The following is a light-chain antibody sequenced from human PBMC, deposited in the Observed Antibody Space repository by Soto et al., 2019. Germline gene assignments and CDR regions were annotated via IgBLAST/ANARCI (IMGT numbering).Light chain of an antibody. CDR3: QQYKSWPYT. CDR2: GAS. V-gene: IGKV3-15*01. J-gene: IGKJ2*01. Sequence: PGESATLSCRASQTVSITYLAWYQQQPGQAPRLLIYGASTRATGIPAMLSGSGSGREFTLTITGLQSEDFAVYYCQQYKSWPYTFGQGTKVDIK. CDR1: QTVSITY.